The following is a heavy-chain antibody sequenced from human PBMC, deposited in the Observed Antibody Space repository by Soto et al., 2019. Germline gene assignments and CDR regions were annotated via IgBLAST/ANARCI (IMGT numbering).Heavy chain of an antibody. CDR1: GFTFTSHA. D-gene: IGHD3-22*01. V-gene: IGHV3-30-3*01. J-gene: IGHJ1*01. CDR2: ISYDGNKK. Sequence: LRLSCAASGFTFTSHAMHWVRQAPGKGLEWVAVISYDGNKKYYADSVKGRFSISRDHSKNTLYLQVNSLRVEDTAVYYCATGDYYDNSGYYSASQKYFQHWGQGTLVTAPQ. CDR3: ATGDYYDNSGYYSASQKYFQH.